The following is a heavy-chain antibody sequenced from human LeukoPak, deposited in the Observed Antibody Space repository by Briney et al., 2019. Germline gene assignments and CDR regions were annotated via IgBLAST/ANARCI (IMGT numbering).Heavy chain of an antibody. Sequence: SETLSLTCTVSGGSISSSSYYWGWIRQPPGKGLEWIGSIYYSGSTYYNPSLKSRVTISVDTSKNQFSLKLSSMTAADTAVYYCARDGSGWCFDYWGQGTLVTVSS. J-gene: IGHJ4*02. CDR3: ARDGSGWCFDY. CDR1: GGSISSSSYY. V-gene: IGHV4-39*07. D-gene: IGHD6-19*01. CDR2: IYYSGST.